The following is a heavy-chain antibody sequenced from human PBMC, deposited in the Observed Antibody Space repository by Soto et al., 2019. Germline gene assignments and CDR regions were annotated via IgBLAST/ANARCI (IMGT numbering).Heavy chain of an antibody. CDR2: MYHSGST. D-gene: IGHD2-2*01. J-gene: IGHJ4*02. Sequence: QLQLHESGSGLVKPSQTLSLTCAVSGGSISSGGYSWSWIRQPPGKGLEWIGYMYHSGSTYYNPSLKSRVTISIDRSKNQFSLKLSSVTAAETAVYYSARVPDYWGQGILVTVSS. CDR1: GGSISSGGYS. CDR3: ARVPDY. V-gene: IGHV4-30-2*01.